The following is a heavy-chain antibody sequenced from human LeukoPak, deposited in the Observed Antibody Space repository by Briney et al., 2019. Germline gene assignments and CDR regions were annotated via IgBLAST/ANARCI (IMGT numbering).Heavy chain of an antibody. CDR2: ISYDGSNK. V-gene: IGHV3-30*04. CDR3: AREYSSGWPDY. Sequence: GGSLRLSCAASGFTFSSYAMHWVRQAPGKGLEWVVVISYDGSNKYYADSVKGRFTISRDNSKNTLYLQMNSLRAEDTAVYYCAREYSSGWPDYWGQGTLVTVSS. J-gene: IGHJ4*02. CDR1: GFTFSSYA. D-gene: IGHD6-19*01.